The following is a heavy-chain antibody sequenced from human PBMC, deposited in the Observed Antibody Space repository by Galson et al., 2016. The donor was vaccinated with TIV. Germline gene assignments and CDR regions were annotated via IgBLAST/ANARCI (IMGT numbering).Heavy chain of an antibody. CDR2: IFYSGNT. Sequence: TLSLTCTVSGDSISSSSYYWGWIRQSPGKGLEWIGSIFYSGNTFYKPSLKSRVTISVDTSKNQFSLKVNSVTAADTAVYYCARQAAVIPTAIIQNCFDSWSQGTLVTVSS. V-gene: IGHV4-39*01. CDR3: ARQAAVIPTAIIQNCFDS. D-gene: IGHD2-2*02. CDR1: GDSISSSSYY. J-gene: IGHJ5*01.